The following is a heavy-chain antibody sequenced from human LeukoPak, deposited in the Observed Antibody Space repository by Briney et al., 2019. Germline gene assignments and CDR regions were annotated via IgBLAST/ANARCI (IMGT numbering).Heavy chain of an antibody. CDR2: INPSGGST. CDR3: ATSPTRDSPGY. V-gene: IGHV1-46*01. CDR1: GYTFTSYH. D-gene: IGHD5-12*01. Sequence: GASVKVSCKASGYTFTSYHMHWVRQAPGQGLEWMGIINPSGGSTRYEQKFQGRVTITADESTSTAYMELSSLRSEDTAMYFCATSPTRDSPGYWGQGTPVTVSS. J-gene: IGHJ4*02.